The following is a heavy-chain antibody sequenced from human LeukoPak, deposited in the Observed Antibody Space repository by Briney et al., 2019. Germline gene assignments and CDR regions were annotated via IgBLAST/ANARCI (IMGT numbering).Heavy chain of an antibody. J-gene: IGHJ4*02. CDR3: AKDINYDSSGYYDY. V-gene: IGHV3-48*03. CDR1: GFTFSSYE. D-gene: IGHD3-22*01. Sequence: GGSLRLSCAASGFTFSSYEMNWVRQAPGKGLEWVSYISSSGSTIYYADSVKGRFTISRDSAKNSLYLQMNSLRAEDMALYYCAKDINYDSSGYYDYWGQGTLVTVSS. CDR2: ISSSGSTI.